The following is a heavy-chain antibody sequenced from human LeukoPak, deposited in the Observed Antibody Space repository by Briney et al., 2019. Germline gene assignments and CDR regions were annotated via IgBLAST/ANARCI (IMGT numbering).Heavy chain of an antibody. CDR2: ISSSGVYI. J-gene: IGHJ4*02. V-gene: IGHV3-21*01. Sequence: GGSLRLSCAASGLTFNMYTMNWVRQAPGKGLEWVSSISSSGVYIYYADSVKGRFTISRDNAKNSLYLQMNSLRAEDTAVFYCTRDRGYYDSSGYTYYFDYWGQGTLVTVSS. D-gene: IGHD3-22*01. CDR3: TRDRGYYDSSGYTYYFDY. CDR1: GLTFNMYT.